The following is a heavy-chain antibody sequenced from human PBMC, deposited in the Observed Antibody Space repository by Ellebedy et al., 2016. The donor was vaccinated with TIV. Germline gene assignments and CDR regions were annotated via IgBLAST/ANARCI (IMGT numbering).Heavy chain of an antibody. J-gene: IGHJ4*02. V-gene: IGHV3-30*18. CDR1: GFTFSSYS. D-gene: IGHD4-17*01. Sequence: GGSLRLXXAASGFTFSSYSMNWVRQAPGKGLEWVAVISYDGSNKYYADSVKGRFTISRDNSKNTLYLQMNSLRAEDTAVYYCAKEKFDYGDYSKLVYWGQGTLVTVSS. CDR2: ISYDGSNK. CDR3: AKEKFDYGDYSKLVY.